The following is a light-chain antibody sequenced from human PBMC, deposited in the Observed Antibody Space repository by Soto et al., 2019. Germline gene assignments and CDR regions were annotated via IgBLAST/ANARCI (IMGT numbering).Light chain of an antibody. CDR3: QQYNDWPRT. CDR1: QSVSSN. CDR2: GAS. J-gene: IGKJ1*01. V-gene: IGKV3-15*01. Sequence: IVMTHSPATFSVSPGEIATLSFGASQSVSSNLAWYQQKPGQAPRLLIYGASTRATGIPARFSGSGSGTEFTLTISSLQSEDFAVYYCQQYNDWPRTFGQGTKVDIK.